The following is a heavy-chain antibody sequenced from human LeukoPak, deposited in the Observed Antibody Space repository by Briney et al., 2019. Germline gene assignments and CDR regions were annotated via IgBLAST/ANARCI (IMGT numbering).Heavy chain of an antibody. V-gene: IGHV3-33*03. CDR2: IWYDGSNK. CDR3: ARALRDAFDI. CDR1: GFTFSSYG. Sequence: GGSLRLSCAAPGFTFSSYGMHWVRQAPGKGLEWVAVIWYDGSNKYYADSVKGRFTISRDNAQNSLYLQLNSLRAGDTAVYYCARALRDAFDIWGQGTLVTVSS. J-gene: IGHJ3*02.